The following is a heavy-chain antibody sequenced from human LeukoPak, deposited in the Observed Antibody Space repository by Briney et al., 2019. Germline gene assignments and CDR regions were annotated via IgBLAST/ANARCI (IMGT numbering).Heavy chain of an antibody. Sequence: GGSLRLSCAASGFTFSNSAMNWVRRVPGKGLEWVSSIDYDSSHIYYAASVRGRFTISRDNARNSVYLQMNSLRVEDTAVYYCARDPLRYLRVGHYDYWGQGTLVAVSS. D-gene: IGHD3-9*01. V-gene: IGHV3-21*01. CDR2: IDYDSSHI. CDR1: GFTFSNSA. CDR3: ARDPLRYLRVGHYDY. J-gene: IGHJ4*02.